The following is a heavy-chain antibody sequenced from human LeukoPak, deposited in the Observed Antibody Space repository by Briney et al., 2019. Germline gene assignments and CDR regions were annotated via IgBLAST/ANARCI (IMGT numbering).Heavy chain of an antibody. CDR2: ISAYNGNT. D-gene: IGHD3-22*01. Sequence: ASVKVSCKASGYTFTSYGISWVRQAPGQGLEWMGWISAYNGNTNYAQKLQGRVTMTTDTSTSTAYMELRSLRSDDTAVYYCARVPGPYYDSSGYYDYYFDYWGQGTLVTVSS. V-gene: IGHV1-18*01. CDR3: ARVPGPYYDSSGYYDYYFDY. CDR1: GYTFTSYG. J-gene: IGHJ4*02.